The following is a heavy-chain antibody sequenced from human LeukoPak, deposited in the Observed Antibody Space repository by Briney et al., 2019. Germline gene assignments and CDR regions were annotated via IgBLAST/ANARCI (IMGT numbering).Heavy chain of an antibody. V-gene: IGHV1-2*02. CDR3: ARQGTYYYDSSGYYFPDFDY. CDR2: INPNSGGT. Sequence: ASVKVSCKASGYTFTGYYMHWVRQAPGQGLEWMGWINPNSGGTNYAQKFQGRVTMTRDTSISTAYMELSRLRSDDTAVYYCARQGTYYYDSSGYYFPDFDYWGQGALVTVSS. D-gene: IGHD3-22*01. J-gene: IGHJ4*02. CDR1: GYTFTGYY.